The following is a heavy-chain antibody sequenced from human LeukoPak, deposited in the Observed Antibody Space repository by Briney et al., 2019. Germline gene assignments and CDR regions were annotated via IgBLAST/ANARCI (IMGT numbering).Heavy chain of an antibody. CDR1: GFTFSHYW. J-gene: IGHJ4*02. D-gene: IGHD6-13*01. CDR3: ARVAEAAAFDS. Sequence: PGGSLRLSCAPSGFTFSHYWMSWVRQAPGKGLEWVSSISSSSRYIYYADSMKGRFTISRDNSKNSLYLQMNSLRAEDTAVYYCARVAEAAAFDSWGQGTLVTVSS. V-gene: IGHV3-21*06. CDR2: ISSSSRYI.